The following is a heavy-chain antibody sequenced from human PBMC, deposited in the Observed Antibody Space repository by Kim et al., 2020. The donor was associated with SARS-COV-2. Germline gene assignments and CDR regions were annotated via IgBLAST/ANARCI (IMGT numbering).Heavy chain of an antibody. CDR2: ISAYNGNT. CDR3: ARSPLTSGSYLFDY. V-gene: IGHV1-18*01. J-gene: IGHJ4*02. CDR1: GYTFTSYG. Sequence: ASVKVSCKASGYTFTSYGISWVRQAPGQGLEWMGWISAYNGNTNYAQKLQGRVTMTTDTSTSTAYMELRSLRSDDTAVYYCARSPLTSGSYLFDYWGQGTLVTVSS. D-gene: IGHD1-26*01.